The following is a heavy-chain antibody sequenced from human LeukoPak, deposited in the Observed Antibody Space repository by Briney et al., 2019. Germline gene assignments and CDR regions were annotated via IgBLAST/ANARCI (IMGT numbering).Heavy chain of an antibody. V-gene: IGHV3-66*01. Sequence: TGGSLRLSCVASGLSVSSNYMSWVRQAPGKGLEWVSFIYRDGSSYYAESVKGRFTISRDNSKNTLYIQMNSLRAEDTAVYYCARSFYDILIGYYQYFDYWGQGTLVTVSS. CDR1: GLSVSSNY. J-gene: IGHJ4*02. D-gene: IGHD3-9*01. CDR3: ARSFYDILIGYYQYFDY. CDR2: IYRDGSS.